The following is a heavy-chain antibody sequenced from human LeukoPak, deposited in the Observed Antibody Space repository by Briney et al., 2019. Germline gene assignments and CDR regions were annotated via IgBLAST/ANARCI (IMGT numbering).Heavy chain of an antibody. Sequence: GGFLRLSCAASGFTFDDYGMSWVRQAPGKGLEWVSGINWNGGSTGYADSVKGRFTISRDNSKNTLYLQMDSLRSEDTAVYYCARDFFPIVDSTWYEIGYWGQGTLVTVSS. V-gene: IGHV3-20*04. CDR2: INWNGGST. CDR1: GFTFDDYG. J-gene: IGHJ4*02. D-gene: IGHD2-21*01. CDR3: ARDFFPIVDSTWYEIGY.